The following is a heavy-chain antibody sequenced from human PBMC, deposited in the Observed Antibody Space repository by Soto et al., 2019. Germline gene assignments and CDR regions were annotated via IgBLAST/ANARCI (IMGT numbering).Heavy chain of an antibody. CDR2: ISGSGGST. D-gene: IGHD2-15*01. V-gene: IGHV3-23*01. Sequence: GGSLRLSCAASGFTFSSYAMSWVRQAPGKGLEWVSAISGSGGSTYYADSVKGRFTISRDNSKNTLYLQMNSLKAEDTAVYYCAKVPRYCSGGSCYGGYFDYWGQGTLVTVSS. J-gene: IGHJ4*02. CDR1: GFTFSSYA. CDR3: AKVPRYCSGGSCYGGYFDY.